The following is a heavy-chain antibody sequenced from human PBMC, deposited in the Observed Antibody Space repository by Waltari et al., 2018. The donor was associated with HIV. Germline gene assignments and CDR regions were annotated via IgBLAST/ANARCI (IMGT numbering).Heavy chain of an antibody. D-gene: IGHD2-21*01. V-gene: IGHV5-51*01. Sequence: EVHLEQSGAEVNKPGESMKISCKASGYTFTSYWIGWVRQMPGKGLEWMGIIYPVDSDTRYSPSFQGQITISADKSITTVYLQWSTLKASDTAIYYCARHVRVLQPTVAIGGMDVWGQGTSVTVSS. CDR3: ARHVRVLQPTVAIGGMDV. CDR2: IYPVDSDT. CDR1: GYTFTSYW. J-gene: IGHJ6*02.